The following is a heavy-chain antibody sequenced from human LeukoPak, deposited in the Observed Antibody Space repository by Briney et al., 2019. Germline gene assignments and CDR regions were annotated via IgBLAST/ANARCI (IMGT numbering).Heavy chain of an antibody. D-gene: IGHD2-2*02. V-gene: IGHV1-18*01. CDR1: GYTFNSYG. J-gene: IGHJ4*02. CDR3: ARGPLMRGYCSSTSCYMPY. Sequence: ASVKVSCKASGYTFNSYGVRWVRQAPGQGLEWMGWIIAYNGNTNYAQKLQGRVTMTTDTSTSTAYMELRSLRSDDTAVYYCARGPLMRGYCSSTSCYMPYWGQGTLVTVSS. CDR2: IIAYNGNT.